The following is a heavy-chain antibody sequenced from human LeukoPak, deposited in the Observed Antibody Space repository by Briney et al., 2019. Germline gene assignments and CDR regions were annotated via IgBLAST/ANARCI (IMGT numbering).Heavy chain of an antibody. J-gene: IGHJ4*02. CDR2: IVVGSGNT. CDR1: GFTFTSSA. D-gene: IGHD3-16*01. V-gene: IGHV1-58*01. Sequence: SVKVSFKASGFTFTSSAVQWVRQARGQRLEWIGWIVVGSGNTNYAQKFQERVTITRDMSTSTAYMELNRLRSDDTAVYYCARAYTSPNGPYWGQGILVTVSS. CDR3: ARAYTSPNGPY.